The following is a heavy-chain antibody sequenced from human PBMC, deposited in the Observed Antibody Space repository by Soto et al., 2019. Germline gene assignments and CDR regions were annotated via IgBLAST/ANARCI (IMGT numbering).Heavy chain of an antibody. D-gene: IGHD6-13*01. CDR2: IHYSGST. V-gene: IGHV4-31*03. CDR3: ARGRTAAGNFDF. Sequence: QVQLQESGPGLVKPSQTLSLTCTVSGGSITSGGDYWSWVRQHPGKGLEWIGYIHYSGSTFFNPSLKSRLTISVDTSKNQFSLNLTSVTAADTAVYYCARGRTAAGNFDFWGQGTLVTVSS. CDR1: GGSITSGGDY. J-gene: IGHJ4*02.